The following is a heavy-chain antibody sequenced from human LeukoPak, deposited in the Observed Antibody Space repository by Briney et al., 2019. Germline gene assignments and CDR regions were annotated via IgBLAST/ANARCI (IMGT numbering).Heavy chain of an antibody. J-gene: IGHJ3*02. CDR1: DESFSGYY. Sequence: SETLSLTCAVYDESFSGYYCSWVRQPPRKGLEWIGEIDHSGSTNYNPSLQSRVTISVDTSKNQFSLKVSSVSAADTAVYYCARGNRPYGEHEAFDIWGHGTTVTVSP. CDR3: ARGNRPYGEHEAFDI. V-gene: IGHV4-34*01. CDR2: IDHSGST. D-gene: IGHD3-10*01.